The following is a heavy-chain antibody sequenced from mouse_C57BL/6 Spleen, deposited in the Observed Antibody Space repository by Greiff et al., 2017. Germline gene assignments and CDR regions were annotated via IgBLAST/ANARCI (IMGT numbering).Heavy chain of an antibody. D-gene: IGHD3-3*01. CDR3: AREGYYFDY. V-gene: IGHV1-80*01. Sequence: QVLLQQFGAELVKPGASVKISCKASGYAFSSHWTNRVKKRPGKGLEWIGQIYPGDGDTNYNGKFKGKATLTADKSSSTAYIQLSSLTSEDSAVYFCAREGYYFDYWGQGTTLTVTS. CDR1: GYAFSSHW. J-gene: IGHJ2*01. CDR2: IYPGDGDT.